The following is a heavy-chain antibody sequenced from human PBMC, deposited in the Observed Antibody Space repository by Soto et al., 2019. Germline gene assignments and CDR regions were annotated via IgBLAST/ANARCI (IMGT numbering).Heavy chain of an antibody. D-gene: IGHD3-10*01. CDR2: ISGSGGST. J-gene: IGHJ4*02. V-gene: IGHV3-23*01. CDR1: GFAFSSYA. Sequence: GGSLRLSCAASGFAFSSYAMSWVRPAPGKGLEWVSVISGSGGSTHYAGSVKGRFTISRDNSKNTLCLQMNSLRAEVTALYYCAKEYVSGGYYTGYWGQGTLVTVSS. CDR3: AKEYVSGGYYTGY.